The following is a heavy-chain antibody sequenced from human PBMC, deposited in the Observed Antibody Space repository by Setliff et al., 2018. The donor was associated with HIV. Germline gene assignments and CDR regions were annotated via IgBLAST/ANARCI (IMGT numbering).Heavy chain of an antibody. D-gene: IGHD5-18*01. CDR3: AKGSLPSGYSYGFFDY. V-gene: IGHV3-33*06. Sequence: GGSLRLSCAVSGFPFSGYAMHWVRQAPGKGLEWVAVIWYDGSNKYYADSVKGRFTISRDNSKNTLYLQMNSLRAEDTAVYYCAKGSLPSGYSYGFFDYWGQGTLVTVSS. CDR1: GFPFSGYA. CDR2: IWYDGSNK. J-gene: IGHJ4*02.